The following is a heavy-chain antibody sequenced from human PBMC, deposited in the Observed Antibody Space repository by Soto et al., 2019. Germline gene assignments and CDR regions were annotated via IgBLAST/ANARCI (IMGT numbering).Heavy chain of an antibody. CDR1: GYTFTSYG. Sequence: ASVKVSCKASGYTFTSYGISWVRQAPGQGLEWMGWISAYNGNTNYAQKLQGRVTMTTDTSTSTAYMELRSLRSDDTAVYYCARPHSGSYYMYYFDYWGQGTLVTVPQ. D-gene: IGHD3-10*01. CDR3: ARPHSGSYYMYYFDY. V-gene: IGHV1-18*01. J-gene: IGHJ4*02. CDR2: ISAYNGNT.